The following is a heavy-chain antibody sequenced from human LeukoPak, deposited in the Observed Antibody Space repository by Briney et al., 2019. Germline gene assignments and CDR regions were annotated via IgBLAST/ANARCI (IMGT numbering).Heavy chain of an antibody. J-gene: IGHJ4*02. V-gene: IGHV1-46*01. CDR1: GYTFTSYY. CDR3: ARDHYHKIHSVMVTAPDY. CDR2: INPTGGST. Sequence: ASVKVSCKASGYTFTSYYMHWVRQAPGEGLEWMGIINPTGGSTSYAQKFQGRVTMTRDTSTSTVYLELSSLRSEDTAVYYCARDHYHKIHSVMVTAPDYWGQGTLVIVSS. D-gene: IGHD2-21*02.